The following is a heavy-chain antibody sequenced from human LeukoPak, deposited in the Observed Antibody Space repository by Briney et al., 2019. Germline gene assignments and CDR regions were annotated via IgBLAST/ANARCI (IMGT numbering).Heavy chain of an antibody. Sequence: GSLRLSCVASGFNFSDYYMSWIRQAPGKGLKWISFISSSSSAIYYADSVKGRFTISRDNAKNSLYLQMNSLRVEDTAVYYCARASVTTIDWLDPWGQGTLVTVSS. CDR2: ISSSSSAI. CDR1: GFNFSDYY. V-gene: IGHV3-11*01. J-gene: IGHJ5*02. D-gene: IGHD4-17*01. CDR3: ARASVTTIDWLDP.